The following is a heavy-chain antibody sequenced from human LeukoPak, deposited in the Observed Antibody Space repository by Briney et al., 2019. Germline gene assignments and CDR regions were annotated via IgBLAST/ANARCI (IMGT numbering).Heavy chain of an antibody. CDR2: IYYNSST. D-gene: IGHD6-19*01. J-gene: IGHJ5*02. V-gene: IGHV4-59*08. CDR3: ARHGGSGWYSGCFDP. CDR1: GVTFSSYD. Sequence: GTLTLSCTASGVTFSSYDWSWVRQPPGKGLEWITYIYYNSSTKYNASPVNRGTISLDNCKNESSLQLSSVTAADTAVYYCARHGGSGWYSGCFDPWGQGTLVTVSS.